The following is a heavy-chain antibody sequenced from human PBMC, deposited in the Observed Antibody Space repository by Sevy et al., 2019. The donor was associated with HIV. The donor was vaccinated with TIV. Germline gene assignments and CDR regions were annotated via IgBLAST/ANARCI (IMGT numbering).Heavy chain of an antibody. CDR2: ISYHGRDK. V-gene: IGHV3-30*18. CDR1: GITFSTSG. CDR3: AQDFNGYNGMDV. D-gene: IGHD2-8*01. J-gene: IGHJ6*02. Sequence: GGSLRLSCVVSGITFSTSGMHWVRQAPGKGLEWVAVISYHGRDKFYADSVKGRSTISRDNSKNILYLQMISLRAEDTDVYYCAQDFNGYNGMDVWGQGTMVTVSS.